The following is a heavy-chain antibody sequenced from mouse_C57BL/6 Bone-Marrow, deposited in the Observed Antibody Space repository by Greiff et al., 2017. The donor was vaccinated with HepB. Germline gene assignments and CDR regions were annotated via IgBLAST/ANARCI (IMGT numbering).Heavy chain of an antibody. J-gene: IGHJ4*01. CDR1: GYTFTSYW. V-gene: IGHV1-62-3*01. CDR3: ARDYYGSTYAMDY. CDR2: IDPNSGGT. D-gene: IGHD1-1*01. Sequence: QVQLQQPGAELVKPGASVKLSCKASGYTFTSYWMHWVKQRPGRGLEWIGRIDPNSGGTKYNEKFKGKATLTVDTSSSTAYMELHSLTSEDSAVYFCARDYYGSTYAMDYWGQGTSVTVSS.